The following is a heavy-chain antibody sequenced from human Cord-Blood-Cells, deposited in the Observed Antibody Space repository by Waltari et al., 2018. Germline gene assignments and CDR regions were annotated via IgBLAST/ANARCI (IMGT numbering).Heavy chain of an antibody. CDR2: SYPGDSEN. Sequence: EVQLVQSGAEVKKPGESLKISCKGSGYSFTSYWIGWVRQMPGKGLEWMGMSYPGDSENRYSPSFQGQVTISADKSISTSYLQWCSLKASDTAMYYCARHRASSSDFDYWGQGTLVTVSS. CDR1: GYSFTSYW. CDR3: ARHRASSSDFDY. V-gene: IGHV5-51*01. J-gene: IGHJ4*02. D-gene: IGHD6-6*01.